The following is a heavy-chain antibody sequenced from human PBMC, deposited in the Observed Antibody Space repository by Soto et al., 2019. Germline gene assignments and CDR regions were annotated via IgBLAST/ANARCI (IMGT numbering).Heavy chain of an antibody. CDR1: GFTFSSHW. CDR3: ARVTGPGFDY. D-gene: IGHD2-8*02. Sequence: GGSLRLSCAASGFTFSSHWMSWVRQAPGKGLEWVANINQDGRDKYYVDSVRGRFTISRDNAKNSLFLQVNSLRADDTAVYYCARVTGPGFDYWGQGNLVTVSS. CDR2: INQDGRDK. J-gene: IGHJ4*02. V-gene: IGHV3-7*01.